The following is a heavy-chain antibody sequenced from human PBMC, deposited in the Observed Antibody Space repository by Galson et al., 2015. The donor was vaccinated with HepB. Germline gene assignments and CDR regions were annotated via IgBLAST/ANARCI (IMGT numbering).Heavy chain of an antibody. D-gene: IGHD3-22*01. CDR3: ARDRRYYDSSGYSPYFDY. CDR2: INPSGGST. V-gene: IGHV1-46*01. J-gene: IGHJ4*02. CDR1: GYTFTRYY. Sequence: SVKVSCKASGYTFTRYYMHWVRQAPGQGLEWMGIINPSGGSTSYAQKFQGRVTMTRDTSTSTVYMELSCLRSEDTAVYYCARDRRYYDSSGYSPYFDYWGQGTLVTVSS.